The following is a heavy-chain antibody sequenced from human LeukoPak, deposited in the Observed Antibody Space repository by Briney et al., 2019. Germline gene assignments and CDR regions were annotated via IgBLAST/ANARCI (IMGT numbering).Heavy chain of an antibody. CDR3: ADGEGATDF. CDR2: ISGSGGST. V-gene: IGHV3-23*01. D-gene: IGHD1-26*01. CDR1: GFTFSSYA. J-gene: IGHJ4*02. Sequence: PGGSLRLSCAASGFTFSSYAMSWVRQAPGKGLEWVSAISGSGGSTSYADSVKGRFTISRDNSKNSLYLQMNSLRAEDTAVYYCADGEGATDFWGQGTLVTVSS.